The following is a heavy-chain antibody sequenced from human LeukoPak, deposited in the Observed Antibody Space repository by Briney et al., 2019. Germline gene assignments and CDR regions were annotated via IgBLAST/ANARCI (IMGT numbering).Heavy chain of an antibody. CDR2: IYHSGST. Sequence: SETLSLTCTVSGYFISSGYYWGWIRQPPGKGLEWIGNIYHSGSTYYNPSLKSRVTISVDTSKNQFSLKLSSVTAADTAVYYCARVIRADYDFWSGPHDAFDIWGQGTMVTVSS. V-gene: IGHV4-38-2*02. J-gene: IGHJ3*02. D-gene: IGHD3-3*01. CDR3: ARVIRADYDFWSGPHDAFDI. CDR1: GYFISSGYY.